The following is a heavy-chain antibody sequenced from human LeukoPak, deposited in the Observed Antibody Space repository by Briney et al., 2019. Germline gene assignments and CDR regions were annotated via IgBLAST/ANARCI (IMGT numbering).Heavy chain of an antibody. V-gene: IGHV4-4*02. J-gene: IGHJ4*02. Sequence: SGTLSLTCGVSGGSITTTNWWTWVRQPPGKGLEWIGEAHLDGRTNYNPSLESRLTISVDLSENHISLRLTSVTAADTAVYYCAREGGFYRPLDYSGQGTLVTVSS. CDR2: AHLDGRT. D-gene: IGHD3-3*01. CDR3: AREGGFYRPLDY. CDR1: GGSITTTNW.